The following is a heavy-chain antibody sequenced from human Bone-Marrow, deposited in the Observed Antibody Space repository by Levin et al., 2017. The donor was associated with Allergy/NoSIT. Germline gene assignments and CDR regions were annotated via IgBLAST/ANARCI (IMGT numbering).Heavy chain of an antibody. V-gene: IGHV1-2*02. Sequence: ASVKVSCKASGYTFTGYYMHWVRQAPGQGLEWMGWINPNSGGTNYAQKFQGRVTMTRDTSISTAYMELSRLRSDDTAVYYCARDGERYYYDSSARGDYYYGMDVWGQGTTVTVSS. D-gene: IGHD3-22*01. CDR3: ARDGERYYYDSSARGDYYYGMDV. CDR2: INPNSGGT. CDR1: GYTFTGYY. J-gene: IGHJ6*02.